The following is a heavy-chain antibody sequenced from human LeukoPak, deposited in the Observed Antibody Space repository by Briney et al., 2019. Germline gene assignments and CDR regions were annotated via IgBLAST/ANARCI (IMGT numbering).Heavy chain of an antibody. Sequence: PSETLSLTCAVSGGSFSGYYWSWRRQPPGKGLEWIGEINHSGSTNYNPSLKSRVTISVDTSKNQFSLKLSSVTAADTAVYYCARESGSSGYYRNYFDYWGRGTLVTVSS. CDR1: GGSFSGYY. CDR2: INHSGST. D-gene: IGHD3-22*01. J-gene: IGHJ4*02. V-gene: IGHV4-34*01. CDR3: ARESGSSGYYRNYFDY.